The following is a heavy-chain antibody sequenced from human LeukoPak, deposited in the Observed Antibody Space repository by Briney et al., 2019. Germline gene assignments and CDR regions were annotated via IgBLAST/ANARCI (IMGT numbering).Heavy chain of an antibody. J-gene: IGHJ4*02. Sequence: GGSLRLSCAASGFTVSSNYMSWVRQAPGKGLEWVSVIYSGGSTYYADSVKGRFTISRDNSKNTLYLQMNILRAEDTAVYYCAKTRPLDSSSWSHGDYWGQGTLVTVSS. CDR3: AKTRPLDSSSWSHGDY. V-gene: IGHV3-53*01. CDR2: IYSGGST. CDR1: GFTVSSNY. D-gene: IGHD6-13*01.